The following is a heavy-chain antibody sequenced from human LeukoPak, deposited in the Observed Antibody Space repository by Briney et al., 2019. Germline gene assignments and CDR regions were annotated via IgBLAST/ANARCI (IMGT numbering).Heavy chain of an antibody. Sequence: GGSLRLSCAASGFTFSSYAMHWVRQAPGKGLEWVAVISYDGSNKYYADSVKGRFTISRDNSKNTLYLQTNSLRAEDTDVYYCAREEMATPDFDYWGQGTLVTVSS. CDR2: ISYDGSNK. CDR3: AREEMATPDFDY. CDR1: GFTFSSYA. J-gene: IGHJ4*02. D-gene: IGHD5-24*01. V-gene: IGHV3-30-3*01.